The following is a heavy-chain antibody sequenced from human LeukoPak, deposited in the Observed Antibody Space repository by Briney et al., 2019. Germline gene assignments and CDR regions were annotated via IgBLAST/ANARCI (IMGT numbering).Heavy chain of an antibody. CDR3: AAYVWWSYRRLKDY. Sequence: GGSLRLSCAASGFTFSNAWMSWVRQAPGKGLEWVGRIKSKTDGGTTDYAAPVKGRFTISRDDSKNTLYLQMNSLKTEDTAVYYCAAYVWWSYRRLKDYWGQGTLVTVSS. D-gene: IGHD3-16*02. CDR1: GFTFSNAW. CDR2: IKSKTDGGTT. J-gene: IGHJ4*02. V-gene: IGHV3-15*01.